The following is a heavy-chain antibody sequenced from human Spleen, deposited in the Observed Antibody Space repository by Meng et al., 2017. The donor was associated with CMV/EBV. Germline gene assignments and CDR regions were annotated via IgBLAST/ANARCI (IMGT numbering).Heavy chain of an antibody. CDR1: GFTFNTYA. J-gene: IGHJ6*02. V-gene: IGHV3-23*03. Sequence: GGSLRLSCAASGFTFNTYAMSWVRQAPGKGLEWISLIYTGGYTTYYADSVKGRFTISRDNSKNTLYLQMNSLRAEDTAIYYCAKDGIAGGMEVWGPGTTVTVSS. CDR3: AKDGIAGGMEV. D-gene: IGHD1-26*01. CDR2: IYTGGYTT.